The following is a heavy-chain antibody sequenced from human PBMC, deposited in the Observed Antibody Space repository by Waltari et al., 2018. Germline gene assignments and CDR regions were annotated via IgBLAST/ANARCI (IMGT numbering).Heavy chain of an antibody. Sequence: EVQLLESGGGLIQPGGSLRLSCAASGFTFSTLAMNWVRQAPGGGLGWVSGIITSSETYYADAVKGRFTISRDNSKNILYLQMNSLRADDTAVYYCVKGDWGDFWGQGTLVTVSS. J-gene: IGHJ4*02. CDR3: VKGDWGDF. V-gene: IGHV3-23*01. D-gene: IGHD2-21*02. CDR1: GFTFSTLA. CDR2: IITSSET.